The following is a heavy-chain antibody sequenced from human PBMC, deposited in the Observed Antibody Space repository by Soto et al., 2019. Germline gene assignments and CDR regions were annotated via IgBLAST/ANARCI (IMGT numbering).Heavy chain of an antibody. J-gene: IGHJ5*01. CDR1: GFTFSSYA. D-gene: IGHD3-10*01. V-gene: IGHV3-23*01. CDR3: AKDLDSRSSYYGSGSYYPSANLFDS. Sequence: PGGSLRLSCAASGFTFSSYAMSWVRQAPGKGLEWVSAISGSGGSTYYADSVKGRFTISRDNSKNTLYLQMNSLRAEDTAVYYCAKDLDSRSSYYGSGSYYPSANLFDSWGQGTSVTGSS. CDR2: ISGSGGST.